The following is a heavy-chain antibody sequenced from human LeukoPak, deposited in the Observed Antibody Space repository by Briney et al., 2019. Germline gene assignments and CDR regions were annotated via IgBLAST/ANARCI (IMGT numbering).Heavy chain of an antibody. D-gene: IGHD2-15*01. CDR2: IRSDGSSE. CDR3: ARDSDVHCSGGRCTNFDY. V-gene: IGHV3-30*02. J-gene: IGHJ4*02. CDR1: GFILSTYG. Sequence: GGSLRLSCAASGFILSTYGMHWVRQAPGKGLEWVAFIRSDGSSEFYVDSVKGRFTISRDNAKNSLYLQMNSLRAEDTAVYYCARDSDVHCSGGRCTNFDYWGQGILVTVSS.